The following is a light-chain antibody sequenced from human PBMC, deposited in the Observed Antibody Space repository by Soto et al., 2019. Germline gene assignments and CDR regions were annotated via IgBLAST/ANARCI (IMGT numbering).Light chain of an antibody. CDR1: QSVLYSSTNKNS. Sequence: DIVMTQSPDSLAVSLGERATINCKSSQSVLYSSTNKNSLAWYQQKLGHPPKPLIYWASTRESGVPDRFSGSGSGTDFTLTISSLQAEDVAVYYCQQYYNTPFTFGPGTKVGIK. CDR2: WAS. J-gene: IGKJ3*01. V-gene: IGKV4-1*01. CDR3: QQYYNTPFT.